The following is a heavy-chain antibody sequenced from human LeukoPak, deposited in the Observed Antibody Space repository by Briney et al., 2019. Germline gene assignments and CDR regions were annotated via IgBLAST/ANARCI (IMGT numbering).Heavy chain of an antibody. V-gene: IGHV3-66*01. CDR2: IYSGGST. D-gene: IGHD3-3*01. J-gene: IGHJ4*02. CDR3: ARAVPSTSAPLFDY. Sequence: GGSLRLSCAASGFTVSSNYMSWVRQAPGKGLERVSVIYSGGSTYYADSVKGRFTISRDNSKNTLYLQMNCLRAEDTAVYYCARAVPSTSAPLFDYWGQGTLVTVSS. CDR1: GFTVSSNY.